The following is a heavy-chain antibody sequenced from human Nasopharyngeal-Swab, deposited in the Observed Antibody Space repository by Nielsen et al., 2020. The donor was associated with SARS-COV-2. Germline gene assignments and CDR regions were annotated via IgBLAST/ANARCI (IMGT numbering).Heavy chain of an antibody. CDR3: AKDMGIADDSFDC. CDR1: GFTFSSYG. Sequence: GGSLRLSCAASGFTFSSYGMHWVRQAPGKGLEWVAVISYDGSNKYYADSVKGRFTISRDNSKNTLYLQMNSLRAEDTAVYYCAKDMGIADDSFDCWGQGTLVTVSS. V-gene: IGHV3-30*18. J-gene: IGHJ4*02. D-gene: IGHD6-13*01. CDR2: ISYDGSNK.